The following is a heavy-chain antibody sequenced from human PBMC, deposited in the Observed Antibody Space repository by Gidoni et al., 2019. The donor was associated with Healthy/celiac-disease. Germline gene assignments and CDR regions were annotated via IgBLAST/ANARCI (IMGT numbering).Heavy chain of an antibody. V-gene: IGHV4-59*01. D-gene: IGHD2-21*02. CDR3: AIVVGGSRVVTATYYFDY. CDR1: GGSISSDY. CDR2: SYYSGST. J-gene: IGHJ4*02. Sequence: QVQLQESGPGLVKPSETLSLTCTVSGGSISSDYWSWSRQPPGKGLAWIGYSYYSGSTNYNPPLKSRVTISVDTPKNQFSLRLSSVTAADTAVYYCAIVVGGSRVVTATYYFDYWGQGTLVTVSS.